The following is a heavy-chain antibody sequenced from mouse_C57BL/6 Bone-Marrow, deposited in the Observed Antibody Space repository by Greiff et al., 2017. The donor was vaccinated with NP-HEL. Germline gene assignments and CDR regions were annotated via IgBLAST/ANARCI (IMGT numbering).Heavy chain of an antibody. J-gene: IGHJ4*01. CDR2: ISYDGSN. CDR3: ARGSGYDYAMDY. Sequence: DVQLQESGPGLVKPSQSLSLTCSVTGYSITSGYYWNWIRQFPGNKLEWMGYISYDGSNNYNPSLKNRISITRDTSKNQFFLKLNAVTTEDTATYYCARGSGYDYAMDYWGQGTSVTVSS. D-gene: IGHD3-2*02. CDR1: GYSITSGYY. V-gene: IGHV3-6*01.